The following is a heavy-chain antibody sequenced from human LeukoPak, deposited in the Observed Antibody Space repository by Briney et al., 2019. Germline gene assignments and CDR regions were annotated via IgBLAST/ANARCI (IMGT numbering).Heavy chain of an antibody. V-gene: IGHV3-23*01. J-gene: IGHJ4*02. D-gene: IGHD3-10*01. CDR3: AKRGVVIRGLLVIGYHQEAYHYDF. CDR1: GFTLSNFP. CDR2: TGEKGGSQ. Sequence: GGSLSFPSVALGFTLSNFPMTWVPQAPGKGLEGSSNTGEKGGSQTYADSVKGRFTISRDTSLNTLYLQMNNLRAEDTAVYFCAKRGVVIRGLLVIGYHQEAYHYDFWGQGVLVTVSS.